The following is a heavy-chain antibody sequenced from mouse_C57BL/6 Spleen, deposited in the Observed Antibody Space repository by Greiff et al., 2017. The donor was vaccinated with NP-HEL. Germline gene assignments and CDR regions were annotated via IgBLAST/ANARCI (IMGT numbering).Heavy chain of an antibody. CDR3: TRGWLRRDAWFAY. J-gene: IGHJ3*01. V-gene: IGHV1-5*01. CDR2: IYPGNSDT. D-gene: IGHD2-2*01. CDR1: GYTFTSYW. Sequence: EVQLQESGTVLARPGASVKMSCKTSGYTFTSYWMHWVKQRPGQGLEWIGAIYPGNSDTSYNQKFKGKAKVTAVTYASTAYMERSSLTNEDSAFYYGTRGWLRRDAWFAYWGQGTLVTVSA.